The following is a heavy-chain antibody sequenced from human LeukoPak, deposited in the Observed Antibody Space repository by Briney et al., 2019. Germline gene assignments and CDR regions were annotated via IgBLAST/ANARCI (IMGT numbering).Heavy chain of an antibody. V-gene: IGHV3-23*01. D-gene: IGHD2-15*01. CDR3: AKQLGYCSDGSCYFPY. CDR1: GFALSSHW. Sequence: GGSLRLSCAASGFALSSHWMTWVRQVPGKGLEWVSAISNNGGYTYYADSVQGRFTISRDNSKSTLCLQMNSLRAEDTAVYYCAKQLGYCSDGSCYFPYWGQGTLVTVSS. CDR2: ISNNGGYT. J-gene: IGHJ4*02.